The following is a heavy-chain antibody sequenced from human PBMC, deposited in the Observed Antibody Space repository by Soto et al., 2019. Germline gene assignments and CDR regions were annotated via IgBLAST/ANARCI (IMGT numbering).Heavy chain of an antibody. CDR1: GYSFITYW. V-gene: IGHV5-51*01. CDR3: ARFSCYYLAYGMDV. CDR2: IHPGDSDT. Sequence: GESLKISCKGSGYSFITYWIVWVRQMPGKGLEWMGIIHPGDSDTRYSPSFQGQVTISADESITTAYLQWSSLKASDTAMYYCARFSCYYLAYGMDVWGQGTTVPVSS. D-gene: IGHD2-21*01. J-gene: IGHJ6*02.